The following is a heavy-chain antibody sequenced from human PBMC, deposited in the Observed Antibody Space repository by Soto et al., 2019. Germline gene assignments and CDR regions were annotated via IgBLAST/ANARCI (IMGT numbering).Heavy chain of an antibody. CDR2: ISGSGGDT. D-gene: IGHD4-4*01. Sequence: EVQLLESGGGLAQPGGSLRLSCAASGFTFSSSGMSWVRQAPGKGLEWVSAISGSGGDTYYADSVKGRFIISRDNSKSTLYLQMNSLRAEVTAIYYCTKGTSNSDSWGQGTLVTVSS. J-gene: IGHJ5*01. CDR1: GFTFSSSG. V-gene: IGHV3-23*01. CDR3: TKGTSNSDS.